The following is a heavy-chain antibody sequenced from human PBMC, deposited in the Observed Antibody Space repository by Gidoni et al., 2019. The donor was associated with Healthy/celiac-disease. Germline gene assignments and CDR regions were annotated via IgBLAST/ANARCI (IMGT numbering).Heavy chain of an antibody. CDR1: GFTFSNAC. V-gene: IGHV3-15*01. D-gene: IGHD3-22*01. CDR2: IKSKTDGGTT. J-gene: IGHJ4*02. CDR3: TTALPEAYSTYYYDSSGYYYPFDY. Sequence: EVQLVESGGGLVKPGGSLRLSCAASGFTFSNACLRWVRQAPGKGLEWVCRIKSKTDGGTTDYAAPVKGRFTISRDDSKNTLYLQMNSLKTEDTAVYYCTTALPEAYSTYYYDSSGYYYPFDYWGQGTLVTVSS.